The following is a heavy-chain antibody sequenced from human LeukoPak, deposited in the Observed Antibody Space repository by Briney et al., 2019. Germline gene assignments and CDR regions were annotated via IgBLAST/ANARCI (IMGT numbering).Heavy chain of an antibody. Sequence: GGALRLSFAASGFTFRNYLMSWGRQVPGAGLGGGANIKQDGSDRNYVTSVRGRFTISRDNAESSLYLQMNSLRAEDTAVYYCVRNLAVAGTCFDSWGQGTLVTVSS. CDR1: GFTFRNYL. D-gene: IGHD6-19*01. CDR3: VRNLAVAGTCFDS. J-gene: IGHJ4*02. V-gene: IGHV3-7*03. CDR2: IKQDGSDR.